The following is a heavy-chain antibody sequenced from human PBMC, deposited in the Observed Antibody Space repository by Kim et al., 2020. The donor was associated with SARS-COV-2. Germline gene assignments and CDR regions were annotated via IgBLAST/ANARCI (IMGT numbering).Heavy chain of an antibody. Sequence: GGSLRLSCAASGFTFSSYKMNWGRQAPGKGLEWVSSISSSSSYIYYADSVKGRFTISRDNAKNSLYLQMNSLRAEDTAVYYCARDGYYYDRSGYYSCGRGTLFTVSS. V-gene: IGHV3-21*01. CDR1: GFTFSSYK. CDR3: ARDGYYYDRSGYYS. D-gene: IGHD3-22*01. J-gene: IGHJ4*02. CDR2: ISSSSSYI.